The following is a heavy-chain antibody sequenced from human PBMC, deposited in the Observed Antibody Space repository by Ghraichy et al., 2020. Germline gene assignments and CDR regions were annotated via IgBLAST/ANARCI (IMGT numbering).Heavy chain of an antibody. CDR3: ARVIRQQLAFYYYYYMDV. Sequence: SETLSLTCSVYGGSFSGYYWSWIRQPPGKGLEWIGEINHSGSTDYNPSLKSRVTISLDTSKKQSSLKLSSVTAADTAVYYCARVIRQQLAFYYYYYMDVWGKGTTVTVSS. V-gene: IGHV4-34*01. CDR2: INHSGST. D-gene: IGHD6-13*01. CDR1: GGSFSGYY. J-gene: IGHJ6*03.